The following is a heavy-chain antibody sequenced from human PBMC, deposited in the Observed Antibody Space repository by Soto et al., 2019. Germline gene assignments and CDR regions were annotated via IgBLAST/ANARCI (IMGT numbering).Heavy chain of an antibody. V-gene: IGHV4-30-4*01. CDR2: IYYSGKT. Sequence: SETLSLTCVVSGGSIYRGDYYWSWIRQSPGRGLEWIGSIYYSGKTSSVPSLKSRLTISVDTSKNQFSLKLTSVTAADTAVYYCARGELTFDYWGQGTPVTVSS. J-gene: IGHJ4*02. CDR1: GGSIYRGDYY. CDR3: ARGELTFDY. D-gene: IGHD1-7*01.